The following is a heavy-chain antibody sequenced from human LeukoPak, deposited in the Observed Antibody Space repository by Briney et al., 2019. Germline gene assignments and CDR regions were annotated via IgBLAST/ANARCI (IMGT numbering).Heavy chain of an antibody. V-gene: IGHV1-69*04. CDR2: IIPILGIA. Sequence: VASVKVSCKASGGTFSSYAISWVRQAPGQGLEWMGRIIPILGIANYAQKFQGRVTVTADKSTSTAYMELSSLRSEDTAVYYCARGLGELTDYWGQGTLVTVSS. CDR3: ARGLGELTDY. CDR1: GGTFSSYA. D-gene: IGHD1-26*01. J-gene: IGHJ4*02.